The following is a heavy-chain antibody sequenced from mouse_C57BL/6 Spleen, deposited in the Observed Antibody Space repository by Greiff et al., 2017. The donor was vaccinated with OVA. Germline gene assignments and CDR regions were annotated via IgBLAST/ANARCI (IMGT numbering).Heavy chain of an antibody. CDR1: GFTFSSYA. V-gene: IGHV5-4*01. CDR3: ARGGYSNLYYFDY. J-gene: IGHJ2*01. Sequence: EVQVVESGGGLVKPGGSLKLSCAASGFTFSSYAMSWVRQTPEKRLEWVATISDGGSYTYYPDNVKGRFTISRDNAKNNLYLQMSHLKSEDTAMYYCARGGYSNLYYFDYWGQGTTLTVSS. D-gene: IGHD2-5*01. CDR2: ISDGGSYT.